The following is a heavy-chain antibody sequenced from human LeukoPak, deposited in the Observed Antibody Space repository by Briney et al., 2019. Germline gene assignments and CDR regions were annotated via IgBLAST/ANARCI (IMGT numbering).Heavy chain of an antibody. CDR3: ASLRSGPRYGMDV. V-gene: IGHV3-33*01. J-gene: IGHJ6*02. CDR2: IWFDGSNK. D-gene: IGHD3-3*01. CDR1: GFTFSSYG. Sequence: GGSLRLSCEASGFTFSSYGMHWVRQAPGKGLEWVAVIWFDGSNKYYGDSMEGRFTISRDNSKNTLYLQMNSLRAEDTAVYYCASLRSGPRYGMDVWGQGTTVTVSS.